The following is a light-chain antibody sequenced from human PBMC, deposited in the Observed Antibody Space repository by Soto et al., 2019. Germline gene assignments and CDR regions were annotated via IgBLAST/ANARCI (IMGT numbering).Light chain of an antibody. CDR2: WAS. Sequence: DIVITKSPDSLAVSLGERSTTNCKSSQSVLYSSNNKNYLAWYQQKPGQPPKLLIYWASTRESGVPDRFSGSGSGTDFTLTISSLQAEDVAVYYCQQYYSTPYTFGQGTKLEIK. V-gene: IGKV4-1*01. J-gene: IGKJ2*01. CDR3: QQYYSTPYT. CDR1: QSVLYSSNNKNY.